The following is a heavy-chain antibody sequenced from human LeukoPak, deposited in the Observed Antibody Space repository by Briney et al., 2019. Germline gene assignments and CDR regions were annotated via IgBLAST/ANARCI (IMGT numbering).Heavy chain of an antibody. J-gene: IGHJ4*02. Sequence: ASVKVSCKASGYTFTSYGISWVRQAPGQGLEWMGWISAYNGNTNYAQKLQGRVTMTTDTSTSTAYMELRSLRSDDTAVYYCARDNTAGSGTYYHDSHLDYWGQGTLVTVSS. CDR2: ISAYNGNT. CDR3: ARDNTAGSGTYYHDSHLDY. D-gene: IGHD3-22*01. CDR1: GYTFTSYG. V-gene: IGHV1-18*01.